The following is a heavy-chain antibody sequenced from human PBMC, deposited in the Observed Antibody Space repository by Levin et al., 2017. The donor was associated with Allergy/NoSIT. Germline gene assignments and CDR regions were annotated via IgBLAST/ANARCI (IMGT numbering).Heavy chain of an antibody. V-gene: IGHV2-5*02. D-gene: IGHD1-1*01. CDR2: IYWDDNK. CDR3: ARWKGGFDY. CDR1: GFSLSTSGVA. J-gene: IGHJ4*02. Sequence: ASGPTLVKPTQTLTLTCTFSGFSLSTSGVAVGLIRQPPGKALEWFALIYWDDNKRYSPSLKSRLTITKDTSKNQVLLIMTKMDPVDTATYYCARWKGGFDYWGQGTLVTVSS.